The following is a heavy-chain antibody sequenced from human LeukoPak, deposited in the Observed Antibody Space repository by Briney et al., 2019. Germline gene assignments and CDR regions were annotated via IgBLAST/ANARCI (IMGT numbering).Heavy chain of an antibody. CDR2: IYYGGST. CDR3: ARGDRGRYDL. V-gene: IGHV4-31*03. J-gene: IGHJ5*02. CDR1: GGSISSGGYY. Sequence: SETLSLTCTVSGGSISSGGYYWSWIRQHPGKGLEWIGYIYYGGSTYYNPSLKSRVTISVDTSKNQFSLRLSSVTAADTAVYYCARGDRGRYDLWGQGTLVTVSS. D-gene: IGHD1-14*01.